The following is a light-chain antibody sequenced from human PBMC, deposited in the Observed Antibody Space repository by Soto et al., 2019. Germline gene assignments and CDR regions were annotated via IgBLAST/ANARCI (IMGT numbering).Light chain of an antibody. J-gene: IGKJ1*01. V-gene: IGKV3-20*01. CDR3: QQYDSSVLT. Sequence: EIVLTQSPGTLSLSPGERATLSCRASQSVSSTSLAWYQQKPGQAPRLLMYGVSSRATGIPDRFSGSGSGTDFSLTINRLEPEDIAVSFCQQYDSSVLTFGQGTKVEIK. CDR1: QSVSSTS. CDR2: GVS.